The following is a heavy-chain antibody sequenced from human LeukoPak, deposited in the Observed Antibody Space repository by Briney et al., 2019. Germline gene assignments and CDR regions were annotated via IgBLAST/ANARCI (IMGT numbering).Heavy chain of an antibody. J-gene: IGHJ4*02. Sequence: KPSETLSLTCAVYGDFFSGYYWSWIRQPPGKGLEWIGEINHSGSTNYNPSLKSRVTISLDTSKNQFSLKLSSVTAADTAVYYCAKELYIARGGWDYWGQGTLVTVSS. CDR2: INHSGST. CDR1: GDFFSGYY. V-gene: IGHV4-34*01. D-gene: IGHD1-26*01. CDR3: AKELYIARGGWDY.